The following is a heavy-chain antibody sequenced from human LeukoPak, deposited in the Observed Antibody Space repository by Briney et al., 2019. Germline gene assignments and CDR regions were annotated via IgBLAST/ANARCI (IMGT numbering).Heavy chain of an antibody. J-gene: IGHJ5*02. CDR2: IYYSGST. Sequence: SETLSLTCTDYGYSISSYYWSWIRQPPGKGLEWVGYIYYSGSTNYNPSLKSRLTISVDTSKNQFSLKLSSVTAADTAVYYCARHEYSSSFWFDPWGQGTLVTVSS. CDR1: GYSISSYY. V-gene: IGHV4-59*08. CDR3: ARHEYSSSFWFDP. D-gene: IGHD6-6*01.